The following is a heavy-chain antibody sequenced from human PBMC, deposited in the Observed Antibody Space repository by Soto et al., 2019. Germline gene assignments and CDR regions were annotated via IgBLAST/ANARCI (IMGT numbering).Heavy chain of an antibody. V-gene: IGHV4-34*01. Sequence: PSETLSLTCGVHGASFTSNYWSWVRQPPAKGLEWIGEINHNGLTNYNPSLKSRVTISVDTSKNQFSLKLTSVTAADTAVYYCASARWDYWGQGTLVTVSS. J-gene: IGHJ4*02. D-gene: IGHD2-15*01. CDR1: GASFTSNY. CDR3: ASARWDY. CDR2: INHNGLT.